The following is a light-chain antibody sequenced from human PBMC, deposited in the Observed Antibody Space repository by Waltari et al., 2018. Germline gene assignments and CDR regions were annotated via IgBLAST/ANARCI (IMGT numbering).Light chain of an antibody. J-gene: IGKJ4*01. CDR2: AAS. Sequence: DIQLTQSPSSPSASVGDRVTITCRASQSIDTYLNWYQQKPGKAPKLVIYAASSLQSGVPSTFSGSASGTDFTLTISSLQPEDFATYYCQQSYRLPLTFGGGTKVAIK. CDR3: QQSYRLPLT. V-gene: IGKV1-39*01. CDR1: QSIDTY.